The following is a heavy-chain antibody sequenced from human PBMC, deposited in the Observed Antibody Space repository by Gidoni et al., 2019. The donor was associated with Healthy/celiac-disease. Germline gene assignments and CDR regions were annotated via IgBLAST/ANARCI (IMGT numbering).Heavy chain of an antibody. Sequence: QLQLQESGPGLVKPSETLSLTCTVSGGSISSSSYYWGWIRQPPGKGLEWIGSIYYSGSTYYNPSLKSRVTISVDTSKNQFSLKLSSVTAADTAVYYCAINYSMYSSSCFDYWGQGTLVTVSS. CDR1: GGSISSSSYY. J-gene: IGHJ4*02. D-gene: IGHD6-13*01. V-gene: IGHV4-39*01. CDR3: AINYSMYSSSCFDY. CDR2: IYYSGST.